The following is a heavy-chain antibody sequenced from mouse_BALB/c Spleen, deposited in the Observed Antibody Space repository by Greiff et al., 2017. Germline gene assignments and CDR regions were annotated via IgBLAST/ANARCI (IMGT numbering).Heavy chain of an antibody. CDR1: GFTFSSFG. CDR3: ARGSTTGAMDY. J-gene: IGHJ4*01. D-gene: IGHD2-12*01. V-gene: IGHV5-17*02. Sequence: EVQRVESGGGLVQPGGSRKLSCAASGFTFSSFGMHWVRQAPEKGLEWVAYISSGSSTIYYADTVKGRFTISRDNPKNTLFLQMTSLRSEDTAMYYCARGSTTGAMDYWGQGTSVTVSS. CDR2: ISSGSSTI.